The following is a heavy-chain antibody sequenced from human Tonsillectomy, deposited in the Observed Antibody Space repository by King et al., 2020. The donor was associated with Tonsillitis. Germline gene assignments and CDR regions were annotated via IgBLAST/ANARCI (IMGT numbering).Heavy chain of an antibody. CDR1: GFTFSSYG. V-gene: IGHV3-30*18. Sequence: VQLVESGGGVVQPGRSLRLSCAASGFTFSSYGMHWVRQAPGKGLEWVAVISYDGSNKYYADSVKGRFTISRDNSKTTWYLQMNSLRAEDTAVYYCAKGVETDYWGQGTLVTVSS. CDR3: AKGVETDY. D-gene: IGHD3-10*01. J-gene: IGHJ4*02. CDR2: ISYDGSNK.